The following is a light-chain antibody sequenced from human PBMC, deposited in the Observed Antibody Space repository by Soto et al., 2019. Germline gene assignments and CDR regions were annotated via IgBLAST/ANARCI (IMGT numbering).Light chain of an antibody. Sequence: DIQMTQSPSSLSASVGDRVTITCRASQSVSNYLHWYQQKPGKAPNLLIYDASSVQSGVPSRFSGSGSGTDFTLTISSLQHEDFATYYCQQSYYNPTFGQGTKVEIK. CDR1: QSVSNY. J-gene: IGKJ1*01. CDR2: DAS. CDR3: QQSYYNPT. V-gene: IGKV1-39*01.